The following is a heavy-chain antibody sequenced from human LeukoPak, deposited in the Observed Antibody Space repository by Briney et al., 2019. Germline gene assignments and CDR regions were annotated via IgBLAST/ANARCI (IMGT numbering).Heavy chain of an antibody. CDR2: IFWDDDK. CDR1: GFSLSTSGVG. D-gene: IGHD5-18*01. CDR3: AHVDTAMVVVY. V-gene: IGHV2-5*02. Sequence: SGPTLVNPTQTLTLTCTFSGFSLSTSGVGVGWIRQPPAKALEWLALIFWDDDKRYSPSLRSRLTITKDTSKNQVVLTLTNMDPVETATYYCAHVDTAMVVVYWGQGTLVTVSS. J-gene: IGHJ4*02.